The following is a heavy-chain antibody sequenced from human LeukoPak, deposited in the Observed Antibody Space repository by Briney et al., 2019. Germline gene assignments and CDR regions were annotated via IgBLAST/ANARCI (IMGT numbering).Heavy chain of an antibody. CDR3: ARDRVVVTSYYFDY. Sequence: SETLSLTCTVSGGSISSYYWSWIPQPAGKGLEWIGRIYTSGSTNYNPSLKSRVTMSVDTSKNQFSLKLSSVTAADTAVYYCARDRVVVTSYYFDYWGQGTLVTVSS. J-gene: IGHJ4*02. V-gene: IGHV4-4*07. D-gene: IGHD3-22*01. CDR2: IYTSGST. CDR1: GGSISSYY.